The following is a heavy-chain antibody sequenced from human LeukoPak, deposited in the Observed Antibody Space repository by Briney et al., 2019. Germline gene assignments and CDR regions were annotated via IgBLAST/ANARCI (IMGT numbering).Heavy chain of an antibody. Sequence: GGSLRLSCAASGFAFGDYWMTWVRQAPGRGLEWVANIKKDGSEKYYVASVRGRFTISRDNAKNSLYLQMNSLRAEDTAVYYCASELPSSSWYDYWGQGTLVTVSS. CDR2: IKKDGSEK. D-gene: IGHD6-13*01. J-gene: IGHJ4*02. V-gene: IGHV3-7*01. CDR3: ASELPSSSWYDY. CDR1: GFAFGDYW.